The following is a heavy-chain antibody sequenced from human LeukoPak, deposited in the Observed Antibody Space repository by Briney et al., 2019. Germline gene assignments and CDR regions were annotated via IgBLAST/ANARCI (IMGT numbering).Heavy chain of an antibody. V-gene: IGHV3-73*01. CDR1: GFTFSGSA. CDR3: TRLSIGRDSSSD. CDR2: IRSKANSYAT. J-gene: IGHJ4*02. Sequence: PGRSLRLSCAASGFTFSGSAMHWVRQASGKGLEWVGRIRSKANSYATAYAASVKGRFTISRDDSKNTAYLQMNSLKTEDTAVYYCTRLSIGRDSSSDWGQGTLVTVSS. D-gene: IGHD6-6*01.